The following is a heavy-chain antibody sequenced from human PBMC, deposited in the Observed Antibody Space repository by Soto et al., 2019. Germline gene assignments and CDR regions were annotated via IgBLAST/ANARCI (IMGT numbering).Heavy chain of an antibody. V-gene: IGHV3-48*03. CDR1: GFTFSSYE. CDR2: ISSSGSTI. Sequence: HPGGSLRLSCAASGFTFSSYEMNWVRQAPGKGLEWVSYISSSGSTIYYADSVKGRFTISRDNAKSSLYLQMNSLRAEDTAVYYCARPDYDSSGYYWAFDIWGQGTMVTVSS. J-gene: IGHJ3*02. CDR3: ARPDYDSSGYYWAFDI. D-gene: IGHD3-22*01.